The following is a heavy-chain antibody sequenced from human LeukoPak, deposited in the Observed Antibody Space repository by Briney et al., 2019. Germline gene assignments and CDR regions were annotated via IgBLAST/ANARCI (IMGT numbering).Heavy chain of an antibody. CDR2: INPNSGGT. J-gene: IGHJ6*03. V-gene: IGHV1-2*02. CDR3: ARDGRGKTFLPPANYMDV. D-gene: IGHD1/OR15-1a*01. Sequence: GASVKVSCKASGYTFTGYYMHWVRQAPGQGLEWMGWINPNSGGTNYAQKFQGRVTMTRDTSISTAYMELSRLRSDDTAVYYCARDGRGKTFLPPANYMDVWGKGTTVTVSS. CDR1: GYTFTGYY.